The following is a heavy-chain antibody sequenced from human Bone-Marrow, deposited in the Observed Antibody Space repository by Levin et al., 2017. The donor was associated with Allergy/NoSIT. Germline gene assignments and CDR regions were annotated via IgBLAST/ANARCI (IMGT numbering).Heavy chain of an antibody. Sequence: PGGSLRLSCAASGFTFSSYSMNWVRQAPGKGLEWVSYISSSSSTIYYADSVKGRFTISRDNAKNSLYLQMNSLRDEDTAVYYCARDRQLRIESFWSGYYTRWHYYGMDVWGQGTTVTVSS. CDR2: ISSSSSTI. J-gene: IGHJ6*02. D-gene: IGHD3-3*01. V-gene: IGHV3-48*02. CDR1: GFTFSSYS. CDR3: ARDRQLRIESFWSGYYTRWHYYGMDV.